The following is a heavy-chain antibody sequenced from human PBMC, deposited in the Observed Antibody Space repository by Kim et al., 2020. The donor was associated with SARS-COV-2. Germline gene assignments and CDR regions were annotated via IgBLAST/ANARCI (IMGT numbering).Heavy chain of an antibody. CDR1: GGSISSGGYY. CDR2: IYYSGST. Sequence: SETLSLTCIVSGGSISSGGYYWSWIRQHPGKGLEWIGYIYYSGSTYYNPSLKSRVTISIDTSKNQFSLKLSSVTAADTAVYYCARAARRMFVIFGVVDAFDILGQGTMVTVSS. J-gene: IGHJ3*02. CDR3: ARAARRMFVIFGVVDAFDI. V-gene: IGHV4-31*03. D-gene: IGHD3-3*01.